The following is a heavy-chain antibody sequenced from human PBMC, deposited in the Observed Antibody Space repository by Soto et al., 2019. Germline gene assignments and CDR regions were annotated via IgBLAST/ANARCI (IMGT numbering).Heavy chain of an antibody. CDR3: ARDKVYCSGGSCYSEGGGYGMDV. D-gene: IGHD2-15*01. Sequence: GGSLRLSCAASGFTFSSYSMNWVRQAPGKGLEWVSSISSSSSYIYYADSVKGRFTISRDNAKNSLYLQMNSLRAEDTAVYYCARDKVYCSGGSCYSEGGGYGMDVWGQGTTVTVSS. CDR2: ISSSSSYI. V-gene: IGHV3-21*01. CDR1: GFTFSSYS. J-gene: IGHJ6*02.